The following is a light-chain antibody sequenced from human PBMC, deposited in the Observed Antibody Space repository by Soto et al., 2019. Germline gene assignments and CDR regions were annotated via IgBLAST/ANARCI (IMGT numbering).Light chain of an antibody. CDR3: QQLNAYPLT. V-gene: IGKV1-9*01. J-gene: IGKJ4*01. CDR2: APS. CDR1: RGISSS. Sequence: DIQLTQSPSFLSASVGDRVTITCRASRGISSSLAWYQQKPGKAPKLLIYAPSTLQSGVPSRFGGSGSGTEFTLTISGLQAEDFETYYCQQLNAYPLTFGGGTKVDIK.